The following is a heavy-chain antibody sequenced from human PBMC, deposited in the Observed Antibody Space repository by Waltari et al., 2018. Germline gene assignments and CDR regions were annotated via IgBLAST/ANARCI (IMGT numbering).Heavy chain of an antibody. J-gene: IGHJ5*02. CDR2: IYYTGRP. V-gene: IGHV4-59*01. CDR3: ARGGGGDWEWFDP. CDR1: VGSIRGFY. Sequence: QVQLQESGPSLLKPSETLSLLCTVPVGSIRGFYWSWVRQPPGKGLDWIGYIYYTGRPNFNPSLKSRVTMSVDTSKNQFSLKLSSVTAADTAFYYCARGGGGDWEWFDPWGQGTLVTVSS. D-gene: IGHD2-21*02.